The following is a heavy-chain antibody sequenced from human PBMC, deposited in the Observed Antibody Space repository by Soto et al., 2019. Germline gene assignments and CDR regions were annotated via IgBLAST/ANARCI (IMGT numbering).Heavy chain of an antibody. CDR1: GFTFSSYS. CDR3: ASGGVQLGDEYYYYYYYMDV. D-gene: IGHD6-6*01. CDR2: ISSSSSYI. Sequence: EVQLVESGGGLVKPGGSLRLSCAASGFTFSSYSMNWVRQAPGKGLEWVSSISSSSSYIYYADSVKGRFTISRDNAKISLYVQMNSQRAEDTAVYYCASGGVQLGDEYYYYYYYMDVWGKGTTVTVSS. J-gene: IGHJ6*03. V-gene: IGHV3-21*01.